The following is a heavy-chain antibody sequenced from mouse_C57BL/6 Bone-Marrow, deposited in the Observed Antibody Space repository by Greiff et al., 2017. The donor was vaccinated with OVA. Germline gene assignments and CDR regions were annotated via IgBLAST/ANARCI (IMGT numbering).Heavy chain of an antibody. CDR2: ISSGGSYT. D-gene: IGHD1-3*01. Sequence: EVKLMESGGDLVKPGGSLKLSCAASGFTFSSYGMSWVRQTPDKRLEWVATISSGGSYTYYPDSVKGRFTISRDNAKNTLYLQMSSLKSEDTAMYYCATRGIRDFWAYWGQGTLVTVSA. CDR3: ATRGIRDFWAY. CDR1: GFTFSSYG. V-gene: IGHV5-6*02. J-gene: IGHJ3*01.